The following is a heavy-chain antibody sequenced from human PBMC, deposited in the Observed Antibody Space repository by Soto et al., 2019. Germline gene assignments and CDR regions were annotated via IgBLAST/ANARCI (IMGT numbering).Heavy chain of an antibody. Sequence: SETLSLTCTISGGSISSYYWSWIRQPPGKGLEWIGYIYYSGSTKYNPSLKSRVTMSVDTSKNQFSLKLSSVTTADTAVYYCARGRPGGSEQPDYWGQGTLVTVSS. CDR1: GGSISSYY. V-gene: IGHV4-59*01. D-gene: IGHD3-16*01. J-gene: IGHJ4*02. CDR2: IYYSGST. CDR3: ARGRPGGSEQPDY.